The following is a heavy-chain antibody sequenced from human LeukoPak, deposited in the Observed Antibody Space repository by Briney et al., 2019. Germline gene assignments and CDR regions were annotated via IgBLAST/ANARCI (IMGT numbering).Heavy chain of an antibody. D-gene: IGHD2-21*01. V-gene: IGHV4-59*08. J-gene: IGHJ6*02. Sequence: PSGTLSLTCTVSGGSLTSYYWSWIRQTPGKGLEGIGHVFCSGSTNYNPSLKRRGNISVDTPKNQFSLKLNSVTAADTAVYYCARLNSRSYYFPMDVWGQGTTVTVSS. CDR2: VFCSGST. CDR1: GGSLTSYY. CDR3: ARLNSRSYYFPMDV.